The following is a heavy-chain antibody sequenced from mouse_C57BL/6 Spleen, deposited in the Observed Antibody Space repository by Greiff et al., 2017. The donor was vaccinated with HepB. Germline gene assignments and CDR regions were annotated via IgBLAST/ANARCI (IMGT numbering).Heavy chain of an antibody. CDR2: IYPGNSDT. CDR3: TNYDYDDYFDY. D-gene: IGHD2-4*01. V-gene: IGHV1-5*01. CDR1: GYTFTSYW. Sequence: VQLQQSGTVLARPGASVKMSCKTSGYTFTSYWMHWVKQRPGQGLEWIGAIYPGNSDTSYNQKFKGKAKLTAVTSASTAYMELSSLTNEDSAVYYCTNYDYDDYFDYWGQGTTLTVSS. J-gene: IGHJ2*01.